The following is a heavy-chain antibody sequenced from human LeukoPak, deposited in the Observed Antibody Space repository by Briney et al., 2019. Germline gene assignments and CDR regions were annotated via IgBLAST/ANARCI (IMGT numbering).Heavy chain of an antibody. CDR1: GGSISSYY. CDR2: IYYSGST. D-gene: IGHD1-1*01. J-gene: IGHJ6*02. Sequence: PSETLSLTCTVSGGSISSYYWSWIRQPPGKGLEWIGYIYYSGSTNYNPSLKSRVTISVDTSKNQFSLKLSSVTAADTAVYYCARDERLDGMDVWGQGTTVTVSS. V-gene: IGHV4-59*01. CDR3: ARDERLDGMDV.